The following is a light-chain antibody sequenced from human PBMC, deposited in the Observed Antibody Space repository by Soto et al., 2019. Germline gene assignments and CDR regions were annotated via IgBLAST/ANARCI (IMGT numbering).Light chain of an antibody. CDR3: LQYHNLWA. J-gene: IGKJ1*01. Sequence: EIVLTQSPATLSLSPGERATLSCRASQSVSSYLAWYQHKPGQAPRLLIYRASTRATGVPARFSGSGSGTDFTLTISSLQSEDFTVYSCLQYHNLWAFGQGTKVDIK. CDR2: RAS. V-gene: IGKV3-15*01. CDR1: QSVSSY.